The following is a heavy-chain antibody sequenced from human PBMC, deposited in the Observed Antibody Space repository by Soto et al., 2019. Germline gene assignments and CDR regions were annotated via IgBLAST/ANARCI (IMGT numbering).Heavy chain of an antibody. CDR1: GFTFSSYG. Sequence: GGSLRLSCAASGFTFSSYGMHWVRQAPGKGLEWVAVISYDGSNKYYADSVKGRFTISRDNSKNTLYLQMNSLRAEDTAVYYCGKGRIAAPLTYYSVMDVWGKGPKVTVPS. J-gene: IGHJ6*04. CDR2: ISYDGSNK. D-gene: IGHD6-6*01. CDR3: GKGRIAAPLTYYSVMDV. V-gene: IGHV3-30*18.